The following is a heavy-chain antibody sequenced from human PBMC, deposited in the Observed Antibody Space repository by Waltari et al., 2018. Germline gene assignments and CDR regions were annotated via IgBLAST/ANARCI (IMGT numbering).Heavy chain of an antibody. CDR3: ARDGVLRSDPLSLRY. D-gene: IGHD5-12*01. J-gene: IGHJ4*02. CDR1: GYTFTSYY. Sequence: QVQLVQSGAEVKKPGASVKVSCKASGYTFTSYYMHWVRQAPGQGLEWMGINNPSCGDTTYAQKFQGRVTMTRETSMSTVSMELSSLRSEDTAVYYCARDGVLRSDPLSLRYWGQGTLVTVSS. CDR2: NNPSCGDT. V-gene: IGHV1-46*01.